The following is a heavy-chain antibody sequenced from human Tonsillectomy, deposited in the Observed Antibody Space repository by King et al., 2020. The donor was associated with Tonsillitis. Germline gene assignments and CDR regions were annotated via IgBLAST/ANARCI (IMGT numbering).Heavy chain of an antibody. CDR1: GFTFSSYS. CDR2: ISSSSSYI. Sequence: VQLVESGGGLVKPGGSLRLSCAASGFTFSSYSINWVRQAPGKGLEWVSSISSSSSYIYCADSVKGRFTLSRDNAKNSLYLQMNSLRAEDTAIYYCARDFYDSKGRTGGMDVWGQGTTVTVSS. V-gene: IGHV3-21*01. CDR3: ARDFYDSKGRTGGMDV. J-gene: IGHJ6*02. D-gene: IGHD3-22*01.